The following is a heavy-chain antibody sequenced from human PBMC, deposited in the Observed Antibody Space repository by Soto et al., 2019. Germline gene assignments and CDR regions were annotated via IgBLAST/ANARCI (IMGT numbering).Heavy chain of an antibody. Sequence: PSETLSLTCTVSGGSVSSSSYYWGWVRQPPGKGLEWIGSVYYSGSTYYNPSLKSRVTISVDTSKNQFSLKLSSVTAADTAVYYCAREFSGNSLYYFDYWGQGTLVTVSS. CDR2: VYYSGST. CDR1: GGSVSSSSYY. D-gene: IGHD2-15*01. CDR3: AREFSGNSLYYFDY. J-gene: IGHJ4*02. V-gene: IGHV4-39*07.